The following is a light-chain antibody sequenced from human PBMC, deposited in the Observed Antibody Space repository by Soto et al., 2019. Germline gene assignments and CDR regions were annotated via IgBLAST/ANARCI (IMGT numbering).Light chain of an antibody. CDR3: QQYNSFPIT. Sequence: DIQMTQSPSTLSASVGDRVTITCRASQSISSWLAWYQQKPGKAPKLLIYAASTLQSGVPSRFSGSGSGTDFTLTISSLQPDDFATYYCQQYNSFPITFGQGTRLEIK. V-gene: IGKV1-5*01. CDR1: QSISSW. CDR2: AAS. J-gene: IGKJ5*01.